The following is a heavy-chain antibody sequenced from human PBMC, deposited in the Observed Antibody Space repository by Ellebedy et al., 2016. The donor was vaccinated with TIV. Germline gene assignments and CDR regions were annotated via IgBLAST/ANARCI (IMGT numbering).Heavy chain of an antibody. J-gene: IGHJ6*02. Sequence: SETLSLTXTVSGGSISSYYWSWIRQPPGKGLEWIGYIYYSGSTNYNPSLKSRVTISVDTSKNQFSLKLSSVTAADTAVYYCARGAAMVSYYYYSMDVWGQGTTVTVSS. D-gene: IGHD5-18*01. CDR3: ARGAAMVSYYYYSMDV. CDR2: IYYSGST. CDR1: GGSISSYY. V-gene: IGHV4-59*01.